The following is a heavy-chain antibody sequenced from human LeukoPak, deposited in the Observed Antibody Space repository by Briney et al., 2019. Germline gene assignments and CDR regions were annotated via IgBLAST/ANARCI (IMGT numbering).Heavy chain of an antibody. D-gene: IGHD3-3*01. CDR3: ARVRDFWSDHYNWFDP. CDR2: IGAYDGKT. CDR1: GYTFTTYA. J-gene: IGHJ5*02. V-gene: IGHV1-18*01. Sequence: ASVKVSCKASGYTFTTYAISWVRQAPGQGLEWMGWIGAYDGKTNYAQEFQGRVTVTTDTSTSTAYMELRSLTSDDTAVYYCARVRDFWSDHYNWFDPWGQGTLVTVSS.